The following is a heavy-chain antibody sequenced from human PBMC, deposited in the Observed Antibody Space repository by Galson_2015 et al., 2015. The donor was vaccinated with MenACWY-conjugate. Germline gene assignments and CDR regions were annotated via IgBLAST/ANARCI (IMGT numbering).Heavy chain of an antibody. CDR2: IEWDDDR. J-gene: IGHJ4*02. D-gene: IGHD6-19*01. CDR3: ARTVRSGWYERYFDY. CDR1: GFSLRTRGMR. Sequence: PALVTPTPPLTLTCTFSGFSLRTRGMRVSWIRQPPGKALEWLARIEWDDDRFYSTSLKTRLTISKDTSKNQVVLTMTNMDPVDTATYSCARTVRSGWYERYFDYWGQGTLVTVSS. V-gene: IGHV2-70*04.